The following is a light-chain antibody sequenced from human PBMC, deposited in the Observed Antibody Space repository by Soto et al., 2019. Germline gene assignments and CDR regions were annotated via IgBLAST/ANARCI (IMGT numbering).Light chain of an antibody. CDR3: MQDALYSK. J-gene: IGKJ1*01. CDR1: QSPVDGDGITS. CDR2: KVS. V-gene: IGKV2-24*01. Sequence: DIVMTQTPLSLRVTLGQPASISCSSSQSPVDGDGITSLSWLHQRPGQPPRLLIYKVSNRLSGVPDRFSGSGEGTDFTLKINTVEAEDVGVYYCMQDALYSKFGQGTKVDI.